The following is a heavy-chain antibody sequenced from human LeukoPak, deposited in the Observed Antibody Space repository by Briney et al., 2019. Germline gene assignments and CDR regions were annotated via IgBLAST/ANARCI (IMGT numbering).Heavy chain of an antibody. CDR1: GFTFSSSE. V-gene: IGHV3-48*03. CDR3: ARLTVTTKDAFDI. J-gene: IGHJ3*02. D-gene: IGHD4-17*01. CDR2: IGSSDTTV. Sequence: GGSLRLSCAASGFTFSSSEMNWVRQAPGKGLEWVSYIGSSDTTVHYADSVEGRFTISRDNAMNSLYLQMNSLRAEDTAIYYCARLTVTTKDAFDIWGQGTMVIVSS.